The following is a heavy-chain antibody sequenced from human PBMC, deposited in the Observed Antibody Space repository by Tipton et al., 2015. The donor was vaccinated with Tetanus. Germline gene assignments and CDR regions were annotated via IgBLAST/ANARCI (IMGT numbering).Heavy chain of an antibody. V-gene: IGHV4-34*01. J-gene: IGHJ4*02. CDR3: ARSPRVGWGLYYFDY. Sequence: TLSLTCAVYGGSFSGYYWSWIRQPPGKGLEWIGEINHSGSTNYSPSFQGQVTISADKSISTAYLQWSSLKASDTAMYYCARSPRVGWGLYYFDYWGQGTLVTVSS. D-gene: IGHD2-21*01. CDR1: GGSFSGYY. CDR2: INHSGST.